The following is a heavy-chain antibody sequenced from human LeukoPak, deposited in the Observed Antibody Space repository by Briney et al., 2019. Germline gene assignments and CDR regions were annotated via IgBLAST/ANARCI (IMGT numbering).Heavy chain of an antibody. CDR3: TTIGYGDHTVGDY. V-gene: IGHV3-73*01. Sequence: PGGSLRLSCAASGFTFSGSAMHWVRQASGKGLEWVGRIRSKANSYATAYAASVKGRFTISRDDSKNTAYLQMNSLKTEDTAVYYCTTIGYGDHTVGDYWGQGTLVTVSS. CDR2: IRSKANSYAT. J-gene: IGHJ4*02. D-gene: IGHD4-17*01. CDR1: GFTFSGSA.